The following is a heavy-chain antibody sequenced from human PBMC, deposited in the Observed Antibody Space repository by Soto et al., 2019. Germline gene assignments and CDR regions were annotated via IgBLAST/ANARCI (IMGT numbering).Heavy chain of an antibody. Sequence: QVQLVESGGGVVQPGRSLRLSCAASGFTFSRYGMHWVRQAPGKGLEWVAVISYDGSNKYYADSVKGRFTISRDNSKNMLYLQMNSLRAEDTAVYYCAKVPYSDTAMVLGYFDYWGQGTLVTVSS. V-gene: IGHV3-30*18. CDR3: AKVPYSDTAMVLGYFDY. D-gene: IGHD5-18*01. CDR2: ISYDGSNK. J-gene: IGHJ4*02. CDR1: GFTFSRYG.